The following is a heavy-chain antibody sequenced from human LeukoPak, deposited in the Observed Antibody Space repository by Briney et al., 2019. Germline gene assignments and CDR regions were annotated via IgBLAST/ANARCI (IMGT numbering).Heavy chain of an antibody. CDR3: ARVGVAAAACFDY. D-gene: IGHD6-13*01. CDR2: IYYSVST. V-gene: IGHV4-39*07. CDR1: GGSISSSSYY. Sequence: SETLSLTCTVSGGSISSSSYYWGWIRQPPGKGLEWIGSIYYSVSTYYNPSLKSRVTISVDTSKNQFSMKLSSVTAADTAVYYCARVGVAAAACFDYWGQGTLVTVSS. J-gene: IGHJ4*02.